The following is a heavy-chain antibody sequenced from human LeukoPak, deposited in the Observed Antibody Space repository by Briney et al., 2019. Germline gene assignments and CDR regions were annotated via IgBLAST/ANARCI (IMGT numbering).Heavy chain of an antibody. CDR3: ARDATGTTGYYYYYGMDV. CDR2: IIPIFGTA. CDR1: GGTFSSYA. V-gene: IGHV1-69*01. D-gene: IGHD1-7*01. J-gene: IGHJ6*02. Sequence: ASVKVSCKASGGTFSSYAISWVRQAPGQGLEWMGGIIPIFGTANYAQKFQGRVTITADESTSTAYMELSSLRSEDTAVYYCARDATGTTGYYYYYGMDVWGQGTTVTVSS.